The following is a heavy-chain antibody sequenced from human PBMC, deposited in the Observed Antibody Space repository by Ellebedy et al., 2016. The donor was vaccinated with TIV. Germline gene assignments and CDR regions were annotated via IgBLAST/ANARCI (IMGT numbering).Heavy chain of an antibody. V-gene: IGHV3-7*03. J-gene: IGHJ4*02. D-gene: IGHD6-19*01. CDR1: GPIFSTYW. CDR3: AIVHLDGAVAGTVEVAFDY. CDR2: IKEDGSEK. Sequence: GESLKISCAASGPIFSTYWMAWVRQALGKGLERVANIKEDGSEKYYADSVKGRFTISRDNGKNSLYLQMNTLRAEDTAVYYCAIVHLDGAVAGTVEVAFDYWGQGTLVTVSS.